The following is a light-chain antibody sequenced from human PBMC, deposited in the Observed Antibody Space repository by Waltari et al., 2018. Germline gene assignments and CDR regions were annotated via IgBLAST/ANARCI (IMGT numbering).Light chain of an antibody. CDR3: QSYDNNVVV. CDR1: SSSIGANFD. CDR2: GNN. Sequence: QSVLTQPPSVSGAPGQSVTISCTGSSSSIGANFDVHWYQHLPGTAPRLLMYGNNNRPSGVPDRFSGSKSGTSASLAITGLQAEDEAHYYCQSYDNNVVVFGGGTKLTVL. V-gene: IGLV1-40*01. J-gene: IGLJ2*01.